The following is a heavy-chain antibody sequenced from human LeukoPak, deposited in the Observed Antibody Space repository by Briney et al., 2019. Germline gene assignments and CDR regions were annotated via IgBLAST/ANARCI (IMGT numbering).Heavy chain of an antibody. CDR3: ARGAGIAARSGPYYYYYMDV. Sequence: PSETLSLTCTVSGDSISNYYWSWIRQPAGKGLEWIGRIFTSGSTNYNPSLKSRVPISVDTSKKQFSLKLSSVNAADTAVYYCARGAGIAARSGPYYYYYMDVWGKGTTVTVSS. D-gene: IGHD6-6*01. V-gene: IGHV4-4*07. J-gene: IGHJ6*03. CDR1: GDSISNYY. CDR2: IFTSGST.